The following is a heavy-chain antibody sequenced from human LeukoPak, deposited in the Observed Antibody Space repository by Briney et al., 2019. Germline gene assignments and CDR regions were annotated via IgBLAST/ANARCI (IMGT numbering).Heavy chain of an antibody. Sequence: PGGSLRLSCAASGNYWMHWVRQAPGKGLVWVSHINSDGSWTSYADSVKGRFTISKDNAKNTVYLQMNSLRAEDAAVYYCAKKWHDSNGGPAAGSVDYWGQGTLVTVSS. J-gene: IGHJ4*02. V-gene: IGHV3-74*01. D-gene: IGHD6-13*01. CDR2: INSDGSWT. CDR3: AKKWHDSNGGPAAGSVDY. CDR1: GNYW.